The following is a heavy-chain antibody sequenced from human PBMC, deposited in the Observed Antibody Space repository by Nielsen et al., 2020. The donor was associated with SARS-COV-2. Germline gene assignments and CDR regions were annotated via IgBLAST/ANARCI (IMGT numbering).Heavy chain of an antibody. D-gene: IGHD3-3*01. CDR1: GYSFTSYW. J-gene: IGHJ6*03. V-gene: IGHV5-51*01. CDR3: ARGTKSYYDFWTGSYFYYYSMDV. Sequence: GESLKISCKGSGYSFTSYWIGWVRQMPGKGLEWMGIIYPGDSDTRYSPSFQGQDTISADKYISTAYLQWSSLKASDSAMYYCARGTKSYYDFWTGSYFYYYSMDVWGKGTTVTVSS. CDR2: IYPGDSDT.